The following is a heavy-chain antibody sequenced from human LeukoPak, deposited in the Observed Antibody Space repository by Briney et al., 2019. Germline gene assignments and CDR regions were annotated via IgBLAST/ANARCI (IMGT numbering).Heavy chain of an antibody. CDR1: GFTFDDYA. CDR3: AKEECSCIGATCYLNWFDP. CDR2: ISGGSGRT. J-gene: IGHJ5*02. Sequence: HPGGSLRLSCAASGFTFDDYAMHWVPQAPGKGRKWVSLISGGSGRTYSADSVKVRFTISKDNSKNSLYLQMNSLRTEDTALYYCAKEECSCIGATCYLNWFDPWGQGTLVTVSS. V-gene: IGHV3-43*02. D-gene: IGHD2-15*01.